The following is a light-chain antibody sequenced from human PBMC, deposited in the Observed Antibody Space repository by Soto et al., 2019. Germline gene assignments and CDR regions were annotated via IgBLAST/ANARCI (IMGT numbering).Light chain of an antibody. CDR2: KAS. V-gene: IGKV1-5*03. CDR1: QSISSW. J-gene: IGKJ1*01. Sequence: DIQMTQSPSTLSASVGERVTITCRASQSISSWLAWYQQKPGKAPKLLIYKASSLEGGVPSRFSGSESGTEFTLTISSLQPDDFATYYCQQYKSYPWTFGQGTKVEIK. CDR3: QQYKSYPWT.